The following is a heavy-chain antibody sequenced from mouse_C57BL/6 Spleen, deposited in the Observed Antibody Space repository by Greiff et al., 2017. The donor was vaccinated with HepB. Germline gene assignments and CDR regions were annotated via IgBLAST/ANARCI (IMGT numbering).Heavy chain of an antibody. CDR2: IGPNSGGT. Sequence: QVQLKQPGAELVQPGASVKLSCKASGYTFTSYWMHWVKQRPGRGLEWIGRIGPNSGGTKYNEKFKSKATLTVDKPCSTAYMQLSSLTSEDSAVYYCAREDYAMDYWGQGTSVTVSS. J-gene: IGHJ4*01. CDR3: AREDYAMDY. V-gene: IGHV1-72*01. CDR1: GYTFTSYW.